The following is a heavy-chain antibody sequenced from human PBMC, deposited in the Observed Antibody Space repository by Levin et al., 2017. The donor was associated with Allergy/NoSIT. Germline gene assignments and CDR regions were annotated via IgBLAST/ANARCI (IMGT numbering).Heavy chain of an antibody. CDR2: ISYDGSNK. CDR1: GFTFSSYG. V-gene: IGHV3-30*18. J-gene: IGHJ3*02. CDR3: AKITYCGGDCSTGDAFDI. Sequence: HSGGSLRLSCAASGFTFSSYGMHWVRQAPGKGLEWVAVISYDGSNKYYADSVKGRFTISRDNSKNTLYLQMNSLRAEDTAVYYCAKITYCGGDCSTGDAFDIWGQGTMVTVSS. D-gene: IGHD2-21*02.